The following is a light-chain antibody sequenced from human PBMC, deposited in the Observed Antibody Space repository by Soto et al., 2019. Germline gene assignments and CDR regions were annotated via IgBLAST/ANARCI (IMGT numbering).Light chain of an antibody. Sequence: QSVLTQPPSASGTPGQRVTISCSGSSSNIGTNYVYWYQQLPGTAPKLLIYSNNQRPSGVPDRFSVSKSGTSASLAISGLRSEDEADYYCAAWDDSLRGPVFGGGTKLTVL. CDR1: SSNIGTNY. CDR3: AAWDDSLRGPV. CDR2: SNN. J-gene: IGLJ2*01. V-gene: IGLV1-47*02.